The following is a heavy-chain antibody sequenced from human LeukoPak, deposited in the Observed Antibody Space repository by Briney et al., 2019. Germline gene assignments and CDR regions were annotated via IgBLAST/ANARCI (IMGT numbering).Heavy chain of an antibody. CDR3: ARAAVTTSRYFQH. CDR2: IYNSGHT. CDR1: GGSISNYH. J-gene: IGHJ1*01. V-gene: IGHV4-59*07. Sequence: SDTLSLTCTVSGGSISNYHWSWIRQPPGKGLEWIGYIYNSGHTNYNPSLKSRVTISEDTSKNQLSLKLSSVTAADTAVYYCARAAVTTSRYFQHWGQGTLVTVSS. D-gene: IGHD4-17*01.